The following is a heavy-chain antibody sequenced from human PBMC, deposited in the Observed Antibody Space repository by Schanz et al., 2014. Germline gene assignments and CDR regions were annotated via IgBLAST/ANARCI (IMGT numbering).Heavy chain of an antibody. Sequence: QVQLQESGPGLVKPSETLSLTCTVSGGSISSYYWSWIRQPAGKGLEWIGRIYTSGSTNYNPSLKSRVPMSVDTSKTQXXXXXSSVTAADTAXXXXXXXWVVPAAIGEGNWNYDNWGQGTLVTVSS. CDR3: XXXWVVPAAIGEGNWNYDN. CDR1: GGSISSYY. J-gene: IGHJ4*02. CDR2: IYTSGST. V-gene: IGHV4-4*07. D-gene: IGHD2-2*02.